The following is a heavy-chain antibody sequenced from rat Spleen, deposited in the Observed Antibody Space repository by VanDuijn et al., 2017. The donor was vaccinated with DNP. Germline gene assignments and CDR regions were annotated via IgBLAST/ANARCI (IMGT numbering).Heavy chain of an antibody. D-gene: IGHD1-11*01. J-gene: IGHJ2*01. CDR3: TTDFERGY. CDR2: ITGGSGIT. CDR1: GFTFSYYW. V-gene: IGHV5-31*01. Sequence: EVQLVESGGDLVQPGRSLKLSCVASGFTFSYYWMAWIRQVPGKGLEWIASITGGSGITSYPDSVKGRFTISRDNAKNTLYLQMNSLISEDTATYYCTTDFERGYWGQGVMVTVSS.